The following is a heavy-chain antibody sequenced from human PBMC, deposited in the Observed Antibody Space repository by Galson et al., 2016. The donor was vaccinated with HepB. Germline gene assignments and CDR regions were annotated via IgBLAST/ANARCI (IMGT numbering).Heavy chain of an antibody. CDR2: INVNGGTT. CDR1: GLTFSNSW. Sequence: SLRLSCAVSGLTFSNSWVHWVRQGPGKGLVWVSRINVNGGTTKYADAVKGRFNISRDHARTTVYLQTNSLRGEDTAVYYCTSEPSAAIALAVYGQYYYGMEVWGQGTTVIVSS. V-gene: IGHV3-74*03. D-gene: IGHD2-8*01. CDR3: TSEPSAAIALAVYGQYYYGMEV. J-gene: IGHJ6*02.